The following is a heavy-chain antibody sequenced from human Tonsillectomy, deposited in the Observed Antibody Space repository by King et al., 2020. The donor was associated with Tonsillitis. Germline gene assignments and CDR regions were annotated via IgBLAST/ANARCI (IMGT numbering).Heavy chain of an antibody. J-gene: IGHJ4*02. Sequence: LQLQESGPGLVKPSETLSLSCTVSGGSIGSSNYYWGWIRQPPGKGLEWIGTIYYSGNTYYNPSLKSRVTISVDTSKNQFSLKLSSVTAADTAVYYCARLPARFYYDGSGLNDYWGQGTLVTVSS. CDR3: ARLPARFYYDGSGLNDY. D-gene: IGHD3-22*01. CDR1: GGSIGSSNYY. CDR2: IYYSGNT. V-gene: IGHV4-39*01.